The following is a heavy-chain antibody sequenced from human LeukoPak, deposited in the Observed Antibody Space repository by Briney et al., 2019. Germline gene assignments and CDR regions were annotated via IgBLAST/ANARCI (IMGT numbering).Heavy chain of an antibody. J-gene: IGHJ4*02. V-gene: IGHV4-59*08. CDR1: GVSIDRYF. CDR2: IYYTGST. Sequence: SETLSLICTVSGVSIDRYFWSWTRRPPGKGLEWIGYIYYTGSTKYNPSLQSRVTISLDTSKNQFSLKLSSVTAADTAVYYCACLTTVVTPHYFDYWGQGNMVTVSS. D-gene: IGHD4-23*01. CDR3: ACLTTVVTPHYFDY.